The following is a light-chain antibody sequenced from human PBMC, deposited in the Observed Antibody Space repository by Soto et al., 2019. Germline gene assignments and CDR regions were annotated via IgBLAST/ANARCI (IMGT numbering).Light chain of an antibody. CDR2: DAS. CDR1: QSISSW. Sequence: DIQMTHSPSPLSPSLGDRDTSTCRASQSISSWLAWYQQKPGKAPRLLIYDASSLASGVPSRFSGSGSGTEFTLTISSLQSEDFAAYYCLQYNGYYRTFGQGTKVDIK. CDR3: LQYNGYYRT. J-gene: IGKJ1*01. V-gene: IGKV1-5*01.